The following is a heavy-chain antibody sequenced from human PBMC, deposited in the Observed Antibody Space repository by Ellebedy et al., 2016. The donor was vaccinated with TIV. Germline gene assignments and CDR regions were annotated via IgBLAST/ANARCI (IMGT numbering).Heavy chain of an antibody. Sequence: GESLKISCAVSGFTSNSYAMSWVRQAPGKGLEWVSTISGTVYSTDYADSVKGRFTISRYTSKNTLFLQMNSLRAEDTAIYFCARDPMGVGPAFDVWGQGTMVTVSS. D-gene: IGHD3/OR15-3a*01. CDR1: GFTSNSYA. CDR3: ARDPMGVGPAFDV. V-gene: IGHV3-23*01. J-gene: IGHJ3*01. CDR2: ISGTVYST.